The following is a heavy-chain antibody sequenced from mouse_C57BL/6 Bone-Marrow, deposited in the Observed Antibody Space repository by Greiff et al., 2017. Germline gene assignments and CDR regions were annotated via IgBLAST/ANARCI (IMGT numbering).Heavy chain of an antibody. CDR3: AREAMDY. CDR2: IYPGDGDT. CDR1: GYAFSSSW. V-gene: IGHV1-82*01. J-gene: IGHJ4*01. Sequence: VQLQQSGPELVKPGASVKISCKASGYAFSSSWMNWVKQRPGKGLEWIGRIYPGDGDTNYNGKFKGKATLTADKSSSTAYMQRSSLTSEDSAVYYCAREAMDYWGQGTSVTVSS.